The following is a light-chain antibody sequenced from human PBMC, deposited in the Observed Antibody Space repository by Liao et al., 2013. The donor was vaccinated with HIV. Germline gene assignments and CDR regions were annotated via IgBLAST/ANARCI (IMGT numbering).Light chain of an antibody. Sequence: SYELTQPPSVSVSPGQTASVTCSGDKLGDRYVSWYQQRPGQSPLLVIYEDTKRPSGIPERFSGSNSGNTATLTISGTQAMDEADYYCQVWDRGGDHPVFGGGTKLTVL. V-gene: IGLV3-1*01. CDR1: KLGDRY. CDR3: QVWDRGGDHPV. J-gene: IGLJ2*01. CDR2: EDT.